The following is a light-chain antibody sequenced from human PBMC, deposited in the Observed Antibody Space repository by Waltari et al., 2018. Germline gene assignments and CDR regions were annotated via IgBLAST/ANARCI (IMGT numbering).Light chain of an antibody. CDR2: VNSDGSH. V-gene: IGLV4-69*01. CDR1: SGHSTNV. CDR3: QTGGHGTWV. Sequence: QSVLTQPPSASASLGASVKPTCTLSSGHSTNVIAWLPKRPEGGPRCLMKVNSDGSHNKGDEIPDRFSGSSSGAEHYLTISSLQSEDEADYYCQTGGHGTWVFGGGTKLTVL. J-gene: IGLJ3*02.